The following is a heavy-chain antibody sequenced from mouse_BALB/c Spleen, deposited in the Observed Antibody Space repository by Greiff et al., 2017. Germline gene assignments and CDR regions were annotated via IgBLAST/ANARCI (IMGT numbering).Heavy chain of an antibody. D-gene: IGHD2-1*01. CDR1: GFSLTGYG. V-gene: IGHV2-6-7*01. CDR2: IWGDGST. CDR3: AREGEYGNYVLGMDY. Sequence: VKLVESGPGLVAPSQSLSITCTVSGFSLTGYGVNWVRQPPGKGLEWLGMIWGDGSTDYNSALKSRLSISKDNSKSQVFLKMNSLQTDDTARYYCAREGEYGNYVLGMDYWGQGTSVTVSS. J-gene: IGHJ4*01.